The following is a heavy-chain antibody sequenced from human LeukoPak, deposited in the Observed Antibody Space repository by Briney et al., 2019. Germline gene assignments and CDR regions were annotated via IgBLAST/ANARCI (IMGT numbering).Heavy chain of an antibody. Sequence: PSETLSLTCTVSGGSISSYYWSWIRQPAGKGLEWIGRIYTSGSTNYNPSLKSRVTMSVDTSKNQFSLKLSSVTAADTAVYYCARENRYCSSTSCRNWFDPWGQGTLVTVSS. CDR2: IYTSGST. V-gene: IGHV4-4*07. D-gene: IGHD2-2*01. CDR3: ARENRYCSSTSCRNWFDP. J-gene: IGHJ5*02. CDR1: GGSISSYY.